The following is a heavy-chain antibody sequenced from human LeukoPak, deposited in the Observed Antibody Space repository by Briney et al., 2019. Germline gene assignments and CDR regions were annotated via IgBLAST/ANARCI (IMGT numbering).Heavy chain of an antibody. CDR2: RSYDGSNK. J-gene: IGHJ6*02. D-gene: IGHD6-19*01. CDR1: GFTFSSYA. V-gene: IGHV3-30-3*01. Sequence: GGSLRLSCAASGFTFSSYAMHWVRQAPGKGLEWVAVRSYDGSNKYYADSVQGRFTISRDNSKNTLYLQMNSLRAEDTAVYYCARGTPSSSGWLYYGMDVWGQGTTVTVSS. CDR3: ARGTPSSSGWLYYGMDV.